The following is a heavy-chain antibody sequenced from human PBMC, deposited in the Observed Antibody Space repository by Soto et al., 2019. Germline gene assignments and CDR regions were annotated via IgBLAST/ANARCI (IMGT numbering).Heavy chain of an antibody. J-gene: IGHJ6*02. CDR2: IYSGGST. V-gene: IGHV3-53*01. Sequence: GGSLRLSCAASGFTVSSNYMSWVRQAPGKGLEWVSVIYSGGSTYYADSVKGRFTISRDNSKNRLYLQMNSLRAEDTAVYYCAREPRPSMVRGASTNYYYYYGMDVWGQGTTVTVSS. CDR1: GFTVSSNY. CDR3: AREPRPSMVRGASTNYYYYYGMDV. D-gene: IGHD3-10*01.